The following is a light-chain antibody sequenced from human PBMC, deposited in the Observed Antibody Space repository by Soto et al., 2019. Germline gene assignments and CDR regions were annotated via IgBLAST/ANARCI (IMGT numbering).Light chain of an antibody. CDR3: QQYASSPLT. CDR2: RAS. J-gene: IGKJ4*01. CDR1: QSVGRDF. Sequence: EIVLTQSPGTLSLSPGERATLSCRASQSVGRDFLAWYQHKPGQAPRLLIHRASSRATGIPYRFSGSGSGTDFILTISRLEPEDFALYYCQQYASSPLTFGGGTKVEIK. V-gene: IGKV3-20*01.